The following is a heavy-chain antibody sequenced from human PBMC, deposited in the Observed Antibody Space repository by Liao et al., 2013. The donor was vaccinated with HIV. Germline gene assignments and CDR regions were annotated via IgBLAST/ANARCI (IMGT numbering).Heavy chain of an antibody. J-gene: IGHJ3*01. CDR1: GGSISSGSYY. V-gene: IGHV4-61*02. Sequence: QVQLQESGPGLVKPSQTLSLTCTVSGGSISSGSYYWHWIRLAAERGLEWLGRVAATGRTTYNPSVKGRVTISVDTSKNQFSLILTSVTAADTAMYFCVRKATGTSLFDLWGPRAMVTVSS. D-gene: IGHD1-14*01. CDR3: VRKATGTSLFDL. CDR2: VAATGRT.